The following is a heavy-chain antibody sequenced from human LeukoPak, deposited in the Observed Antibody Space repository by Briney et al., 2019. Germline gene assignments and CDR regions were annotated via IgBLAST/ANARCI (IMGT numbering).Heavy chain of an antibody. CDR2: IYTSGST. V-gene: IGHV4-4*07. D-gene: IGHD6-19*01. CDR1: GGSFSGYY. J-gene: IGHJ4*02. Sequence: SETLSLTCAVDGGSFSGYYWSWIRQPAGKGLEWIGRIYTSGSTNYNPSLKSRVTVSVDTSKNQFSLKLSSVTAADTAVYYCARECIAVAGEPYYFDYWGQGTLVTVSS. CDR3: ARECIAVAGEPYYFDY.